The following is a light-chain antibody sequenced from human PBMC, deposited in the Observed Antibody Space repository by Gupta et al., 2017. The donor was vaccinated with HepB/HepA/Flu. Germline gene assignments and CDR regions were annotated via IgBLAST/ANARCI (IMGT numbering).Light chain of an antibody. CDR3: QHYSNPPPYA. V-gene: IGKV3-20*01. Sequence: IALPQSPGTLPLSRGERSTLTRRASQILTSNYLACYQQKPGQPPRLLISVASSRATGILDRFSGSGGWTEFTLIISRREPEDVAVYYCQHYSNPPPYAFGQGTRLEIK. J-gene: IGKJ5*01. CDR2: VAS. CDR1: QILTSNY.